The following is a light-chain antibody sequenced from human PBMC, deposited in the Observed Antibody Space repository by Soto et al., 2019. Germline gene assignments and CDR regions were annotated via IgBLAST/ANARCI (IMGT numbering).Light chain of an antibody. CDR3: TSHTTSNTWV. Sequence: QSALTQPASVSGSPGQSITISCTGTSSDVGNYNYVSWYQQHPGKASQLMIYEVSNRPSGVSNRFSGSKSGNTASLTISGLQAEDEADYYCTSHTTSNTWVFGGGTKLTVL. CDR2: EVS. V-gene: IGLV2-14*01. CDR1: SSDVGNYNY. J-gene: IGLJ3*02.